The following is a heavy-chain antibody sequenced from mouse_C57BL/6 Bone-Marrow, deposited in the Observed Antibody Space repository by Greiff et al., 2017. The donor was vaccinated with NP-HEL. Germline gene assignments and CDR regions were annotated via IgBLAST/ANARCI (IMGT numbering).Heavy chain of an antibody. CDR1: GFTFSSYA. J-gene: IGHJ2*01. D-gene: IGHD2-12*01. Sequence: DVMLVESGGGLVKPGGSLKLSCAASGFTFSSYAMSWVRQTPEKRLEWVATISDGGSYTYYPDNVKGRFTISRDNAKNNLYLQMSHLKSEDTAMYYCARGSYYNNYWGQGTTLTVSS. CDR3: ARGSYYNNY. CDR2: ISDGGSYT. V-gene: IGHV5-4*03.